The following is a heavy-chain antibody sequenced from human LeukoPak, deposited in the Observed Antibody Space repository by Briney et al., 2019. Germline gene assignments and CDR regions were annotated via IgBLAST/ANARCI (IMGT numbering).Heavy chain of an antibody. J-gene: IGHJ2*01. D-gene: IGHD3-22*01. Sequence: PSETLSLTCAVYGGSFSGYYWSWIRQPPGKGLEWIGEINHSGSTNYNPSLKSRVTISVDTSKNQFSLKLSSVTAADTAVYYCARRYYYDSSGFYWYFDLWGRGTLVTVSS. V-gene: IGHV4-34*01. CDR2: INHSGST. CDR1: GGSFSGYY. CDR3: ARRYYYDSSGFYWYFDL.